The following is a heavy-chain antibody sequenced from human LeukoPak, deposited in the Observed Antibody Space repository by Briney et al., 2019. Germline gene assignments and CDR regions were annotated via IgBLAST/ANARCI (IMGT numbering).Heavy chain of an antibody. V-gene: IGHV1-8*01. D-gene: IGHD1-26*01. J-gene: IGHJ4*02. CDR1: GYRFTSYD. CDR2: MTPSSGSA. CDR3: AREGPLFFLDY. Sequence: ASVKVSCKTSGYRFTSYDISWARQATGQGLQWMGRMTPSSGSAEYAQRFQGRVTLTRDTASGTAYLELRGLSADDTAIYYCAREGPLFFLDYWGQGTRVAVSS.